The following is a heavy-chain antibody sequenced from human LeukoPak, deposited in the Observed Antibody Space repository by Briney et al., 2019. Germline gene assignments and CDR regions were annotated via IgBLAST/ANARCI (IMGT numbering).Heavy chain of an antibody. CDR2: IPYDGGNK. J-gene: IGHJ4*02. CDR3: ARVSGYCSSTSCYVHYLDF. V-gene: IGHV3-30-3*01. D-gene: IGHD2-2*01. CDR1: GFTFSSYA. Sequence: GGSLRLSCAASGFTFSSYAMHWVRQAPGKGLEWVTFIPYDGGNKYYADSVKGRFTISRDNSKNTLYLQMNSLRAEDTAVYYCARVSGYCSSTSCYVHYLDFWGQGTLVTVSS.